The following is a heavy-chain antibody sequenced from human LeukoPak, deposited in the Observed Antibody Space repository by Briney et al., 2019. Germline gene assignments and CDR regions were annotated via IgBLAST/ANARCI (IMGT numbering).Heavy chain of an antibody. CDR3: ARDDRDVDIVATGPDAFDI. V-gene: IGHV1-18*01. Sequence: ASVKVSCKASGYTFTSYGISWVRQAPGQGLEWMGWISAYNGNTNYAQKLQGRVTMATDTSTSAAYMELRSLRSDDTAVYYCARDDRDVDIVATGPDAFDIWGQGTMVTVSS. CDR1: GYTFTSYG. D-gene: IGHD5-12*01. J-gene: IGHJ3*02. CDR2: ISAYNGNT.